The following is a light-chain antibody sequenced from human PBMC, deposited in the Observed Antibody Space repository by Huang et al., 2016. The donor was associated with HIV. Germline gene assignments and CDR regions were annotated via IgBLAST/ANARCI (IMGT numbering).Light chain of an antibody. CDR1: QSVTSNH. V-gene: IGKV3-20*01. Sequence: EVVLTQSPGTLSSSPGERATLSCRASQSVTSNHLAWYQQKPGQAPRRLIYGTSNRATGIPDRFSGNGFGTEFTLTISRLEPEDVAVYFCQQYGSSLRTFGQGTKVEIK. CDR2: GTS. CDR3: QQYGSSLRT. J-gene: IGKJ1*01.